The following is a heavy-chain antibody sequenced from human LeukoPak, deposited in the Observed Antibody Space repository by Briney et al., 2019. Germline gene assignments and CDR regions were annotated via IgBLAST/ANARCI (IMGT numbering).Heavy chain of an antibody. V-gene: IGHV3-74*03. D-gene: IGHD2-15*01. CDR1: GFTFSSYW. Sequence: GRSLRLSCAASGFTFSSYWMHWVRQAPGKGLVWVSRINTDGSSTMYADSVKGRFTISRDNAKNTLYLQMNSLRAEDTAIYYCAKDGGRYCSGGSCYTFDYWGQGTLVTVSS. CDR2: INTDGSST. CDR3: AKDGGRYCSGGSCYTFDY. J-gene: IGHJ4*02.